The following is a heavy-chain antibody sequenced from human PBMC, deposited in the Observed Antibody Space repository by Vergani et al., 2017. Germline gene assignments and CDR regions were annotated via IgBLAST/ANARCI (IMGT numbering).Heavy chain of an antibody. Sequence: EVQLLESGGGLVQPGGSLRLSCAASGFTFSSYAMSWVRQAPGKGLEWVSAISGSGGSTYYADSVKGRFTISRDNSKNTLYLQMNSLRAEDTAVYYCATPQGGSGWYHDSFAVWSQGTMVTVSS. CDR2: ISGSGGST. J-gene: IGHJ3*01. V-gene: IGHV3-23*01. CDR3: ATPQGGSGWYHDSFAV. D-gene: IGHD6-19*01. CDR1: GFTFSSYA.